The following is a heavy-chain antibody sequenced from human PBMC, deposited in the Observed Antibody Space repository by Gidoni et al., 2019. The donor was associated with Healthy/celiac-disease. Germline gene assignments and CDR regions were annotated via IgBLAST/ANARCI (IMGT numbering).Heavy chain of an antibody. D-gene: IGHD6-19*01. CDR3: ARDLIAVAANYYYYGMDV. Sequence: QVQLVQSGAEVKKPRASVKVSCKASGYTFTSYAMHWVRQAPGQRLEWMGWINAGNGNTKYSQKFQGRVTITRDTSASTAYMELSSLRSEDTAVYYCARDLIAVAANYYYYGMDVWGQGTTVTVSS. CDR1: GYTFTSYA. V-gene: IGHV1-3*01. CDR2: INAGNGNT. J-gene: IGHJ6*02.